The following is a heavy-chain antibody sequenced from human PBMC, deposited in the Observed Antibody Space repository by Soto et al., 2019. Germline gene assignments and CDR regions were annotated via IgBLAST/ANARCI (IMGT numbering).Heavy chain of an antibody. J-gene: IGHJ5*01. CDR1: GSTFSTYA. CDR3: AKIRGFCGTDCHFDF. D-gene: IGHD5-12*01. Sequence: GGSLRLSCVASGSTFSTYAMSWVRQAPGKGLEWVAAITTTARMTYYAVSVKGRFTISRDNSKNTVYLQMNTLRGEDTAVYYCAKIRGFCGTDCHFDFWGQGTLVTVSS. CDR2: ITTTARMT. V-gene: IGHV3-23*01.